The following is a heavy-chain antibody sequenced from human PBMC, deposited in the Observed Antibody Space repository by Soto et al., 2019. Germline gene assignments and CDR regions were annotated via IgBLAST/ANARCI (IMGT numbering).Heavy chain of an antibody. V-gene: IGHV3-23*01. CDR1: GFTFSSYA. CDR3: AKATATGGGAFDI. D-gene: IGHD2-8*02. CDR2: ISGSGGST. J-gene: IGHJ3*02. Sequence: EVQLLESGGGLVQPGGSLRLSCAASGFTFSSYAMSWVRQAPGKGLEWVSAISGSGGSTYYADSVKGRFTISRDNSKNTLYLQMNSLTAGDTAIYYCAKATATGGGAFDICGQGTMVTVSS.